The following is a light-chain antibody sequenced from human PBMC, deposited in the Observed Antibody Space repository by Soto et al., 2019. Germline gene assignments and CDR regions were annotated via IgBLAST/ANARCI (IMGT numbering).Light chain of an antibody. V-gene: IGKV3-20*01. J-gene: IGKJ3*01. CDR3: QQYGSSPFT. Sequence: EIVLAQSPGTLSLSPGERATLSCRASQTVISSSLAWYQQKPGQAPRLLIYDTSTRATGIPDRFSGSGSGTDFTLTINGLEPEDFGVYYCQQYGSSPFTFGPGTKVDLQ. CDR1: QTVISSS. CDR2: DTS.